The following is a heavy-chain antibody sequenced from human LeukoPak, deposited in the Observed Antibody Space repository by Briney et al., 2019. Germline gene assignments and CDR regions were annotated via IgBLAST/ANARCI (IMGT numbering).Heavy chain of an antibody. Sequence: ASVKVSCKASGYTFTSYGISWVRQAPGQGLEWMGWISAYNGNTNYAQKLQGRVTMTTDTSTGTAYMELRSLRSDDTAVYYCAAGYSSGWYAGMDVWGQGTTVTVSS. D-gene: IGHD6-19*01. CDR2: ISAYNGNT. CDR1: GYTFTSYG. CDR3: AAGYSSGWYAGMDV. V-gene: IGHV1-18*01. J-gene: IGHJ6*02.